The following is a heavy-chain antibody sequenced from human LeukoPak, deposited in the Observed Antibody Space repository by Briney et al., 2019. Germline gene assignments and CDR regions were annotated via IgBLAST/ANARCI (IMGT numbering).Heavy chain of an antibody. D-gene: IGHD3-3*01. CDR1: GGTFSSYA. Sequence: ASVKVSCKASGGTFSSYAISWVRQAPGQGLEWMGGIIPIFGTANYAQKFQGRVTITTDESTSTAYMELSSLRSEDTAVYYCARAFWSGYDYYYMDVWGKGTTVTVSS. J-gene: IGHJ6*03. V-gene: IGHV1-69*05. CDR3: ARAFWSGYDYYYMDV. CDR2: IIPIFGTA.